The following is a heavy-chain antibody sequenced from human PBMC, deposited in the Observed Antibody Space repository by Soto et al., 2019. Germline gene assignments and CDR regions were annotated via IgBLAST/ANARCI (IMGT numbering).Heavy chain of an antibody. CDR2: IKSKTDGGTT. CDR3: TTNPVTIFGYGMDV. V-gene: IGHV3-15*01. Sequence: GGSLRLSXAASGFTFSNAWMSWVRQAPGKGLEWVGRIKSKTDGGTTDYAAPVKGRFTISRDDSKNTLYLQMNSLKTEDTAVYYCTTNPVTIFGYGMDVWGRGTTVTVSS. J-gene: IGHJ6*02. D-gene: IGHD3-3*01. CDR1: GFTFSNAW.